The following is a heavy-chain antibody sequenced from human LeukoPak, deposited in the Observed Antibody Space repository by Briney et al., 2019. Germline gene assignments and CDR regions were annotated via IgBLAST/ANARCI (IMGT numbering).Heavy chain of an antibody. CDR1: GFTVSSNY. D-gene: IGHD2-2*01. V-gene: IGHV3-66*01. CDR2: IYSGGST. J-gene: IGHJ5*02. CDR3: ARGRCSGTSCYLGWFDP. Sequence: TGGSLRLSCAAAGFTVSSNYMSWVRQAPGKGLEWFSVIYSGGSTYYADSVKGRFTITRDNSKNRLYLQMNSLKAEDTAVYYCARGRCSGTSCYLGWFDPWGQGTLVTVSS.